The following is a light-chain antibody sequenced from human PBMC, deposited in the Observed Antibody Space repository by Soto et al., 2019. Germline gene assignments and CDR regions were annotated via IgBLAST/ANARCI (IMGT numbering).Light chain of an antibody. J-gene: IGKJ5*01. CDR2: DAS. V-gene: IGKV3-20*01. CDR3: QQCASPPIT. Sequence: EIVLTQSPGTLSLSPGERATLSCRASQSVGNNYLAWYQQKPGQAPRRLIHDASVRATGIPDRFSGSGSGTDFTLTISRLEPEDVAVYYCQQCASPPITFGQGTRLDIK. CDR1: QSVGNNY.